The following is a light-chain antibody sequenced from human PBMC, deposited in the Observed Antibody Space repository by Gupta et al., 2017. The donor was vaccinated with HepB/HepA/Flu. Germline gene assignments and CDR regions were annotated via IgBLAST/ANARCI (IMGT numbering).Light chain of an antibody. J-gene: IGLJ3*02. V-gene: IGLV2-11*01. Sequence: QAALTQSRSVSGSPGQSVTISCTGTSSDVGGYIYVSWYQHHPGKTPKLMIYDVTKRPTGVPNHFSGSKSGNTASLTIAGLQAEDEADYYCCSYAGSYTWVCGGGTKLTVL. CDR1: SSDVGGYIY. CDR2: DVT. CDR3: CSYAGSYTWV.